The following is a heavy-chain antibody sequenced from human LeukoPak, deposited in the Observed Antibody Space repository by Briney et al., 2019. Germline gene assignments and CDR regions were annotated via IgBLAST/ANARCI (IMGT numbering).Heavy chain of an antibody. CDR1: GGSINGYY. V-gene: IGHV4-59*01. D-gene: IGHD3-22*01. J-gene: IGHJ4*02. CDR3: ARDPSGYFNY. Sequence: PSETLSLTCTVSGGSINGYYWVWIRQPPGKGLEWIGSIYYTGSTYCNPSLNSRVTIFVDTSNNQFSLKLSSVTAADTAVYYCARDPSGYFNYWGQGTLVTVSS. CDR2: IYYTGST.